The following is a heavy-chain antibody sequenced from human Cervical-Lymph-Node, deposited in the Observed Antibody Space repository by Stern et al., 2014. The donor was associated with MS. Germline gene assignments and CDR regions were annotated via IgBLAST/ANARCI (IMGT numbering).Heavy chain of an antibody. CDR3: ARDEGSGYDFPFDY. D-gene: IGHD5-12*01. J-gene: IGHJ4*02. CDR2: INGYNGDT. Sequence: VQLVESGAEVKKPGASVKVSCKTSGYTFTNYGVSWVRLAPGQGLEWMGWINGYNGDTNYAQKFRGRVTMTKDTPPTTAYMELRSLTSGDTAVYYCARDEGSGYDFPFDYWGQGTLVTVSS. CDR1: GYTFTNYG. V-gene: IGHV1-18*04.